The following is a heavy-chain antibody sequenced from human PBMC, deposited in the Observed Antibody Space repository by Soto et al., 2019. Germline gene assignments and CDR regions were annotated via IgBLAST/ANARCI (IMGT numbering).Heavy chain of an antibody. J-gene: IGHJ4*02. CDR3: ACTYYYRSGSHYNSDY. V-gene: IGHV3-21*01. CDR2: ISSSSSYI. Sequence: GGSLRLSCAASGFPFSSYSMHWVRQAPGKGLEWVSSISSSSSYIYYADSVKGRFTISRDNAKNSLYLQMNSLRAEDTAVYYCACTYYYRSGSHYNSDYRRQATLVIVSS. D-gene: IGHD3-10*01. CDR1: GFPFSSYS.